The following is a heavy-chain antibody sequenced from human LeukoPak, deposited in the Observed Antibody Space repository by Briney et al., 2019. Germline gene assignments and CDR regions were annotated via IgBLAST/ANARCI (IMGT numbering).Heavy chain of an antibody. CDR1: GFTFSSYA. CDR3: ARDRGEYSSSWYFGVRNLYYFDY. Sequence: GGSLRLSCAASGFTFSSYAMHWVRQAPGKGLEWVAVISYDGSNKYYADSVKGRFTISRDNSKNTLYLQMNSLRAEDTAVYYCARDRGEYSSSWYFGVRNLYYFDYWGQGTLVTVSS. CDR2: ISYDGSNK. D-gene: IGHD6-13*01. J-gene: IGHJ4*02. V-gene: IGHV3-30-3*01.